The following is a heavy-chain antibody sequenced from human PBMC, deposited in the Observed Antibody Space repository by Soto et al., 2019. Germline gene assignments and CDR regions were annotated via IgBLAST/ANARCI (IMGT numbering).Heavy chain of an antibody. CDR1: GFTFTNFA. V-gene: IGHV3-23*01. J-gene: IGHJ4*02. D-gene: IGHD3-3*01. CDR3: AKVMTYFDLWSGYYQVDY. Sequence: EMHLLESGGGLVQPGGSLRLSCAASGFTFTNFAVSWVRQAPGKGLEWVSLISASGDTTYYADSVRGRFTVSRDNSKNTLYLQMNTLRAEDTAVYYCAKVMTYFDLWSGYYQVDYWGQGTLVTVSS. CDR2: ISASGDTT.